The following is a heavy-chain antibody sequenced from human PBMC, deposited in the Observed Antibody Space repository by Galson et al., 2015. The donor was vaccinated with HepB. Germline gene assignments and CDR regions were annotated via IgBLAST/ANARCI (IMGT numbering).Heavy chain of an antibody. D-gene: IGHD4-17*01. V-gene: IGHV3-33*01. Sequence: SLRLSCAASGFTVSNHGMHWVRQAAGKGLEWLAVIAYDGSYEQYADSVKGRCTISRDTSKNTVHLQMYSLRAEDTGVYYCVREQGYGGYRTSDYWGQRTPVTVSS. CDR1: GFTVSNHG. CDR3: VREQGYGGYRTSDY. CDR2: IAYDGSYE. J-gene: IGHJ4*02.